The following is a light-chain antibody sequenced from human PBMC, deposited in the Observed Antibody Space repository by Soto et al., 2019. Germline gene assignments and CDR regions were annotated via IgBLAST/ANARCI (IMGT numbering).Light chain of an antibody. CDR1: SSDVGGYNF. V-gene: IGLV2-8*01. J-gene: IGLJ1*01. CDR3: SSYAGTNSRYV. CDR2: EVN. Sequence: QSALTQPPSASGSPGQSVTISCTGTSSDVGGYNFVSWYQQHPGKAPKVMIYEVNKRPSGVPNRFSGSKSGNTASLTASGLQAEDEADYYCSSYAGTNSRYVFGTGTKVTVL.